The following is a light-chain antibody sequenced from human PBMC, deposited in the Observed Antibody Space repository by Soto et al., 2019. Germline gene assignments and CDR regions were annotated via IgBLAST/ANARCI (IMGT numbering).Light chain of an antibody. CDR3: QQSYSTT. CDR1: QSISSY. CDR2: AAS. Sequence: DIQMTQSPSSLSASVGDRVTITYRASQSISSYLNWYQQKPGKAPKLLIYAASSLQSGVPSRFSGSGSGTDFTLTISSLQPEDFATYYCQQSYSTTFGQGTKLEIK. V-gene: IGKV1-39*01. J-gene: IGKJ2*01.